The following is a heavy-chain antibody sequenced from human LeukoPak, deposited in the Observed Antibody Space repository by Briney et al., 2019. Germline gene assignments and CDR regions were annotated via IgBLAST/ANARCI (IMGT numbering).Heavy chain of an antibody. V-gene: IGHV4-59*01. Sequence: PSETLSLTCTVSGGSISSYYRSWIRQPPGKGLEWIGYIYYSGSTNYSPSLKSRVTISVDTSKNQFSLKLSSVTAADTAVYYCAREIGVVPHLDYWGQGTLVTVSS. D-gene: IGHD3-22*01. CDR2: IYYSGST. CDR1: GGSISSYY. CDR3: AREIGVVPHLDY. J-gene: IGHJ4*02.